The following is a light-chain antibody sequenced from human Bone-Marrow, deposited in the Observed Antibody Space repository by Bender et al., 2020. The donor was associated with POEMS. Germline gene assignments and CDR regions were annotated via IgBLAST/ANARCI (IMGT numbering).Light chain of an antibody. Sequence: QSALTQPASVSESPGQSITISCTGSRSDIGVYDFVSWYQQQPGKAPKLMIYDVTNRPSGVPDRFVGSKSGNTASLTISGLQAEDEADYYCYSFAGTYTWIFGEGTKLSVL. V-gene: IGLV2-11*01. CDR2: DVT. J-gene: IGLJ2*01. CDR1: RSDIGVYDF. CDR3: YSFAGTYTWI.